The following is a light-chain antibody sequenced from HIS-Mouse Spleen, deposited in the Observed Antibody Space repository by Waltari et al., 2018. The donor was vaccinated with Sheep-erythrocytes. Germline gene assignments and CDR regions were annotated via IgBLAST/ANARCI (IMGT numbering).Light chain of an antibody. CDR3: YSTDSSGNHWV. J-gene: IGLJ3*02. CDR2: EDS. V-gene: IGLV3-10*01. CDR1: ALPKKY. Sequence: SYELTQPPSVSVSPGQTARITCSGYALPKKYAYWYQQKSGQAPVLVIYEDSKRPSGIPERFSGSTSGTMATLTISGDQVEDEADYYCYSTDSSGNHWVFGGGTKLTVL.